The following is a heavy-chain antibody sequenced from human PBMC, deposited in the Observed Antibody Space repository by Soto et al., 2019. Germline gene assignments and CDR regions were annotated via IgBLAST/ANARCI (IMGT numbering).Heavy chain of an antibody. CDR1: GASFSGYY. Sequence: PSETLSLTCAVSGASFSGYYWPWIRQPPGKGLEWNGEINHSGNTNYNPSLKSQVTISVDTSKNQFPLKLNSVTAAVTAVSYCARGIAMRVVVAGDAPDKYYLDSWGQGTLVTVSS. CDR3: ARGIAMRVVVAGDAPDKYYLDS. CDR2: INHSGNT. J-gene: IGHJ4*02. V-gene: IGHV4-34*01. D-gene: IGHD3-22*01.